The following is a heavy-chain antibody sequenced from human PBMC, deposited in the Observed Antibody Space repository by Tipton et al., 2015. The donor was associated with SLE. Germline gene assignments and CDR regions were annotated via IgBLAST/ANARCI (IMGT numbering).Heavy chain of an antibody. CDR3: ARGSLVADDF. J-gene: IGHJ4*02. D-gene: IGHD2-15*01. Sequence: TLSLTCTVSGASVSSHNWNWIRQTPGKGLEWIGYIHYNRDTNYHPSLKSRVTISVDTSKNQLSLKLTSVTAADTAVYYCARGSLVADDFWGQGTLVTVSS. CDR2: IHYNRDT. CDR1: GASVSSHN. V-gene: IGHV4-59*02.